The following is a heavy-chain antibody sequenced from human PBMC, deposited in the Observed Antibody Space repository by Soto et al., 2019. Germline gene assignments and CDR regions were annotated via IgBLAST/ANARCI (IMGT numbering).Heavy chain of an antibody. CDR1: GGSISSYY. V-gene: IGHV4-59*08. Sequence: SETLSLTCTVSGGSISSYYWSWIRQPPGKGLEWIGYIYYSGSTNYNPSLKSRVTISVDTSKNQFSLKLSSVTAADTAVYYCARGSTYYDFWSGYYTNGTGKYYYYYMDVWGKGTTVTVSS. CDR2: IYYSGST. D-gene: IGHD3-3*01. J-gene: IGHJ6*03. CDR3: ARGSTYYDFWSGYYTNGTGKYYYYYMDV.